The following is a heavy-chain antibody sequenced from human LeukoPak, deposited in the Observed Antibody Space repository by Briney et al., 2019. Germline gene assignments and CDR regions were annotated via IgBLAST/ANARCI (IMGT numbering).Heavy chain of an antibody. V-gene: IGHV5-51*01. CDR2: IYPGDSYT. CDR3: ARRSGSDALGI. J-gene: IGHJ3*02. CDR1: GSIFTSYW. Sequence: GESLQISCQGSGSIFTSYWIAWVRQLPGKGLEWMGIIYPGDSYTTYSPSFQGQVTISADKSISTAYLQWRSLKASDTAMYYCARRSGSDALGIWGQGTMVTVSS. D-gene: IGHD3-10*01.